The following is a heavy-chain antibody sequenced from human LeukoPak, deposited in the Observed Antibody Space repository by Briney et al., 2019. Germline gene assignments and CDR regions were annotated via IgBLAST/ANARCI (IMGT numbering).Heavy chain of an antibody. J-gene: IGHJ4*02. CDR3: ARTKDYYDSSGCFDY. CDR1: GFTFSSYW. CDR2: INSDGSSA. V-gene: IGHV3-74*01. Sequence: GGSLRLSCAASGFTFSSYWMHWVRQVPGKGLVWVSRINSDGSSASYADSVKGRFTISRDNAKNTLYLQMNSPTVEDTAVYYCARTKDYYDSSGCFDYWGQGTLVTVSS. D-gene: IGHD3-22*01.